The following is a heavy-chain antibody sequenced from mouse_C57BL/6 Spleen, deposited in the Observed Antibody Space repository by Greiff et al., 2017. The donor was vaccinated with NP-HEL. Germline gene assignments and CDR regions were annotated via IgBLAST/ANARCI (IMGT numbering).Heavy chain of an antibody. D-gene: IGHD1-1*01. Sequence: VQLKQSGPGMVKPSQSLSLTCTVTGYSITSGYDWHWIRHFPGNKLEWMGYISYSGSTNYNPSLKSRISITHDTSKNHFFLKLNSVTTEDTATYYCARAFYGSLFDYWGQGTTLTVSS. CDR1: GYSITSGYD. V-gene: IGHV3-1*01. CDR2: ISYSGST. J-gene: IGHJ2*01. CDR3: ARAFYGSLFDY.